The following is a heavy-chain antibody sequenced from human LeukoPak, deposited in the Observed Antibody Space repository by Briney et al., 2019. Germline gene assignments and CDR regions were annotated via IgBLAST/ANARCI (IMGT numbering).Heavy chain of an antibody. Sequence: SETLSLTCTVSGGSISSSSYYWGWIRQPPGKGLEWIGSIYYSGSTYYNPSLKSRVTISVDTSKNQFSLKLSSVTAADTAVYYCARHPVAGFSGYYYYYMDVWGKGTTVTISS. D-gene: IGHD6-19*01. CDR2: IYYSGST. J-gene: IGHJ6*03. CDR3: ARHPVAGFSGYYYYYMDV. CDR1: GGSISSSSYY. V-gene: IGHV4-39*01.